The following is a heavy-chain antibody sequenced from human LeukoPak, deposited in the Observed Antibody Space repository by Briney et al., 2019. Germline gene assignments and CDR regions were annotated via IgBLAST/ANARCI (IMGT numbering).Heavy chain of an antibody. CDR2: ISWDGGST. J-gene: IGHJ6*03. CDR1: GFTFDDYT. V-gene: IGHV3-43*01. CDR3: AKDGGYCSSTSCLYYYYYMDV. Sequence: GGSPRLSCAASGFTFDDYTMHWVRQAPGKGLEWVSLISWDGGSTYYADSVKGRFTISRDNSKNSLYLQMNSLRTEDTALYYCAKDGGYCSSTSCLYYYYYMDVWGKGTTVTVSS. D-gene: IGHD2-2*01.